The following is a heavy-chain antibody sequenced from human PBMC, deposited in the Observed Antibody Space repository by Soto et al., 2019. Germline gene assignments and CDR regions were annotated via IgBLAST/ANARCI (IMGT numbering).Heavy chain of an antibody. CDR1: GFTFNDYT. V-gene: IGHV3-9*01. J-gene: IGHJ4*02. CDR3: AKDRPRQYSSAWTFDY. D-gene: IGHD6-19*01. Sequence: PGGSLRLSCAASGFTFNDYTMHWVRQGPGKGLEWVSGISRKTGSIGYADSVKGRFTISRDNAKNSLYLQMNSLTAEDTALYYCAKDRPRQYSSAWTFDYWGQGTLVTVSS. CDR2: ISRKTGSI.